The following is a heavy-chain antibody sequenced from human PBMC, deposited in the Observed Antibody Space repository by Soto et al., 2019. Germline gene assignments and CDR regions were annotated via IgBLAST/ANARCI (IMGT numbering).Heavy chain of an antibody. D-gene: IGHD3-3*01. V-gene: IGHV4-61*01. J-gene: IGHJ5*02. CDR3: ARGVFRFLQWFDP. Sequence: ETLSLTCTVSGASVNSENYYWSWIRQPPGKGLEWIGYVYYSGSTNYNPSLKSRATISLDTYRNQFSLKMTSMTSADTAFYYCARGVFRFLQWFDPWGQGTLVTVSS. CDR1: GASVNSENYY. CDR2: VYYSGST.